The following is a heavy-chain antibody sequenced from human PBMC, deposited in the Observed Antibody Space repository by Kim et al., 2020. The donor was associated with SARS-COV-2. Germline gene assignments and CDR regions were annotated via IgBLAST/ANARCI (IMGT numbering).Heavy chain of an antibody. CDR3: ARANDYADAFDI. D-gene: IGHD4-17*01. V-gene: IGHV3-21*01. CDR1: GFTFSSYS. Sequence: GGSLRLSCAASGFTFSSYSMNWVRQAPGKGLEWVSSISSSSSYIYYADSVKGRFTISRDNAKNSLYLQMNSLRAEDTAVYYCARANDYADAFDIWGQGTMVTVSS. J-gene: IGHJ3*02. CDR2: ISSSSSYI.